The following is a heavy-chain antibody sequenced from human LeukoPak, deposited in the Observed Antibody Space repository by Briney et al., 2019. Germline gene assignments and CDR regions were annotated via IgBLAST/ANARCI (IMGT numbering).Heavy chain of an antibody. CDR3: RGYCSGGSCYSGSWFDP. CDR1: GGSISSYY. V-gene: IGHV4-59*01. J-gene: IGHJ5*02. D-gene: IGHD2-15*01. Sequence: SETLSLTCTVSGGSISSYYWSWIRQPPGKGLEWIGYIYYSGSTNYNPSLKSRVTISVDTSKNQFSLKLSSVTAADTAVYYCRGYCSGGSCYSGSWFDPWGQGTLVTVSS. CDR2: IYYSGST.